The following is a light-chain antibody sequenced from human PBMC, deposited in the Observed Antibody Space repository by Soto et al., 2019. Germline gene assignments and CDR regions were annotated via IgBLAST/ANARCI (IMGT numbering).Light chain of an antibody. Sequence: QSVLTQPASVSGSPGQSITISCTGTSSDVGGYNYVSWYQQHPGKAPKLMIYDVSNRPSGVSNRFSGSKSGNTASLTISGLQAEDEADYYCSSDTSSFCVFGTGTKVPVL. V-gene: IGLV2-14*03. CDR1: SSDVGGYNY. J-gene: IGLJ1*01. CDR3: SSDTSSFCV. CDR2: DVS.